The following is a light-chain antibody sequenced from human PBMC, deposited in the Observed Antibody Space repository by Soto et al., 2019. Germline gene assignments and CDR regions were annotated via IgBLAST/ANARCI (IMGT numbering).Light chain of an antibody. J-gene: IGKJ4*01. CDR2: DAS. CDR1: QDIRND. Sequence: IQVTQAPSSLSASVGARVTITCRTSQDIRNDLGWYQQKPGKAPKLLIYDASNLETGVPSRFSGSGSGTDFTFTISSLQPEDIATYYCQQYDNLLLTFGGGTKVDIK. V-gene: IGKV1-33*01. CDR3: QQYDNLLLT.